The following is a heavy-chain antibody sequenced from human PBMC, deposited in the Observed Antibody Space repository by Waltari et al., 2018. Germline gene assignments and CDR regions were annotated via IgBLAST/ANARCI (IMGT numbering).Heavy chain of an antibody. Sequence: QVQLVQYGDEVKKPGASVKVSCKASGYTFTSYAVHWVRQAPGQRFEWMGLINAGNGNTKYSQKFQGRVTITRDTSASTAYMELSSLRSEDTAVYYCAREWARWFDPWGQGTLVTVSS. CDR2: INAGNGNT. J-gene: IGHJ5*02. CDR1: GYTFTSYA. CDR3: AREWARWFDP. V-gene: IGHV1-3*01.